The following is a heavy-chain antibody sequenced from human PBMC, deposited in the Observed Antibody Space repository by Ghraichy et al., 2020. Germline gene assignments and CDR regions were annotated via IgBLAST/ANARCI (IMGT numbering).Heavy chain of an antibody. Sequence: SETLSLTCAVYGGSFSGYYWSWIRQPPGKGLEWVGEINHSGSTNYNPSLKSRVTISVDTSKNQFSLKLSSVTAADTAVYYCARFGPRGSGSRNWFDPWGQGTLVTVS. J-gene: IGHJ5*02. V-gene: IGHV4-34*01. CDR2: INHSGST. D-gene: IGHD3-10*01. CDR1: GGSFSGYY. CDR3: ARFGPRGSGSRNWFDP.